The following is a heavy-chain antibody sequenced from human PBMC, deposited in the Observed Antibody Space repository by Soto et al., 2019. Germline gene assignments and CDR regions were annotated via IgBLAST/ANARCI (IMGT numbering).Heavy chain of an antibody. CDR3: ARDPYYYDSSAYYGMDV. V-gene: IGHV1-18*01. CDR1: GYTFTSYG. Sequence: QVQLVQSGAEVKKPGASVKVSCKASGYTFTSYGISWVRQAPGQGLEWMGWISAYNGNTNDAQKLQGRVTMTTETSMSTAYIELRSRRSDDTAVYYCARDPYYYDSSAYYGMDVWGQGTTVTVSS. J-gene: IGHJ6*02. D-gene: IGHD3-22*01. CDR2: ISAYNGNT.